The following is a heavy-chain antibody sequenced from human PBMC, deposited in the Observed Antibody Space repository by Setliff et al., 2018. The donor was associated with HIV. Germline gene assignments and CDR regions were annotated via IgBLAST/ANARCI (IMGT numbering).Heavy chain of an antibody. J-gene: IGHJ1*01. CDR3: AKRDYEDSTSYAPFFQY. CDR1: GFTFSSYA. CDR2: ITSGGST. V-gene: IGHV3-23*01. Sequence: GSLRLSCAASGFTFSSYAMSWVRQTPEKGLEWVSIITSGGSTYYADSAKGRFIISRDNSQNTLYLQMNSLTAEDTAIYYCAKRDYEDSTSYAPFFQYWGQGTLVTVSS. D-gene: IGHD3-22*01.